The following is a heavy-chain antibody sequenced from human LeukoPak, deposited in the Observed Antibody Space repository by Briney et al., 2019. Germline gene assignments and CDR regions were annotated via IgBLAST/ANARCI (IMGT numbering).Heavy chain of an antibody. CDR1: GFTFSSYA. Sequence: GGSLRLSCAASGFTFSSYAMHWVRKAPGKGLEWVPVISYDGRIKYYADSVKGRFTISRDNSKNTLYLKMNSLRAEDTAVYYCARDQSDTAMATEPGYYFYGVDVWGQGTTVTVSS. V-gene: IGHV3-30*04. CDR2: ISYDGRIK. D-gene: IGHD5-18*01. J-gene: IGHJ6*02. CDR3: ARDQSDTAMATEPGYYFYGVDV.